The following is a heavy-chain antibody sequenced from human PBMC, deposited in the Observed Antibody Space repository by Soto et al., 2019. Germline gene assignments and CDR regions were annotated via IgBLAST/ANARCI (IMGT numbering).Heavy chain of an antibody. CDR1: GFTFSSYG. Sequence: QPGGSLRLSCAASGFTFSSYGMHWVRQAPGKGLEWVAVISYDGSNKYYADSVKGRFTISRDNSKNTLYLQMNSLRAEDTAVYYWAKDDEPTHPNYFYYWGQGSRVTVSS. CDR3: AKDDEPTHPNYFYY. V-gene: IGHV3-30*18. CDR2: ISYDGSNK. J-gene: IGHJ4*01.